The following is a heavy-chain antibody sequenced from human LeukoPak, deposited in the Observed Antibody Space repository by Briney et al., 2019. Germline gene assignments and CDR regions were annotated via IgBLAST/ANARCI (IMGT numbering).Heavy chain of an antibody. D-gene: IGHD3-10*01. CDR3: ARDRGRYYYGSDFDY. V-gene: IGHV4-4*07. CDR2: IYTSGST. J-gene: IGHJ4*02. CDR1: GGSISSYY. Sequence: SETPSLTCTVSGGSISSYYWSWIRQPAGKGLEWIGRIYTSGSTNYNPSLKSRVTMSVDTSKNQFSLKLSSVTAADTAVYYCARDRGRYYYGSDFDYWGQGTLVTVSS.